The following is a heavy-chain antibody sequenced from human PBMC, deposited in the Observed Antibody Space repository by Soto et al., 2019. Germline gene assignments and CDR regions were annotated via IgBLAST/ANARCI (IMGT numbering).Heavy chain of an antibody. Sequence: GGSLRLSCETSGFSFSVYGMHWVRQAPGKGLEWVAVIWYDASKQFYAASVEGRFTISRDNSKAILYLQMNSLRAEDTAVYYCAAWAEGATEVHWGQGTQVTVS. CDR2: IWYDASKQ. V-gene: IGHV3-33*01. CDR1: GFSFSVYG. D-gene: IGHD2-15*01. CDR3: AAWAEGATEVH. J-gene: IGHJ4*02.